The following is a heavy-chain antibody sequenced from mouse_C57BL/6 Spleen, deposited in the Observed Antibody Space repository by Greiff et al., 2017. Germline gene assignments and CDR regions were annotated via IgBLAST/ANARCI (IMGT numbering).Heavy chain of an antibody. J-gene: IGHJ4*01. CDR1: GYTFTSYW. CDR2: IDPSDSYT. V-gene: IGHV1-69*01. Sequence: VQLQQPGAELVMPGASVQLSCKASGYTFTSYWMHWVKPRPGQGLEWIGEIDPSDSYTNYNQKFKGKSTLTVDKSSSTAYMQLSSLTSEDSAVYYCARSEYYGSSYYYAMDYWGQGTSVTVSS. D-gene: IGHD1-1*01. CDR3: ARSEYYGSSYYYAMDY.